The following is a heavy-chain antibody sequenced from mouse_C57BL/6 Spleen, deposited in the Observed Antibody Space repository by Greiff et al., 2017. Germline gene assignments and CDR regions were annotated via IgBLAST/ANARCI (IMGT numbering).Heavy chain of an antibody. J-gene: IGHJ1*03. CDR2: IDPSDSYT. CDR3: ARYYSGCFDV. CDR1: GYTFTSYW. Sequence: VQLQQPGAELVMPGASVKLSCKASGYTFTSYWMHWVKQRPGQGLEWIGEIDPSDSYTNYNQKFKGKSTLTVDKSSSTAYMQLSSLTSEDSAVYYCARYYSGCFDVWGTGTTVTVSS. D-gene: IGHD1-1*01. V-gene: IGHV1-69*01.